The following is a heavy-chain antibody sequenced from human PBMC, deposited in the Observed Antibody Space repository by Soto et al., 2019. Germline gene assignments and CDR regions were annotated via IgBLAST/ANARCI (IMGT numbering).Heavy chain of an antibody. CDR2: TIPVFNTA. D-gene: IGHD3-10*01. CDR3: ARVVYGSGNYYTGPSAFDI. V-gene: IGHV1-69*06. CDR1: GGTLSDHG. J-gene: IGHJ3*02. Sequence: QVQLEQSGAEVKKPGSSVKISCKASGGTLSDHGVSWLRQAPGQGLEWVGGTIPVFNTAKYAPKFQGRVTIAAAKSTNIAYMELGSLRSDDTAFYYCARVVYGSGNYYTGPSAFDICGQGTLVIVSS.